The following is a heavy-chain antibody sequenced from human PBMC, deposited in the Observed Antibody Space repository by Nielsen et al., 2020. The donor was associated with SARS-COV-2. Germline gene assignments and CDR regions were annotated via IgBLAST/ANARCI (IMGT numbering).Heavy chain of an antibody. J-gene: IGHJ6*02. CDR1: GYTFTSYG. CDR3: ARRVWGSPFYYYYGMDV. V-gene: IGHV1-18*01. Sequence: ASVKVSCKASGYTFTSYGISWVRQAPGQGLEWMGWISAYNGNTNYAQKLQGRVTMTTDTSTSTAYMELRSLRSDDTAVYYCARRVWGSPFYYYYGMDVWGQGTTVTVSS. CDR2: ISAYNGNT. D-gene: IGHD3-16*01.